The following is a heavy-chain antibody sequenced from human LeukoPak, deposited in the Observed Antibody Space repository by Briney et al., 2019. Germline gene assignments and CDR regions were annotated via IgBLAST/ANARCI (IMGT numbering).Heavy chain of an antibody. Sequence: SQTLSLTCSVSGGSISSYYWSWIRQPPGKGLEWIGYSYDSGSTNYNPSLKSRVTISVDTSKSQVSLKLISVTAADTAVYYCARNNWSIDYGIDVWGQGTTVIVSS. CDR3: ARNNWSIDYGIDV. CDR2: SYDSGST. V-gene: IGHV4-59*08. D-gene: IGHD1-20*01. CDR1: GGSISSYY. J-gene: IGHJ6*02.